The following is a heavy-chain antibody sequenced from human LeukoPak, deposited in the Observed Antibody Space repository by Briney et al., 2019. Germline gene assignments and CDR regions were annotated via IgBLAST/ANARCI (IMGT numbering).Heavy chain of an antibody. CDR3: ARGGSGTPFDP. V-gene: IGHV3-66*02. CDR2: IYSGGST. J-gene: IGHJ5*02. D-gene: IGHD6-19*01. CDR1: GFTVSSNY. Sequence: GGSLRLSCAASGFTVSSNYMSWVRPAPGKGLEWVSVIYSGGSTYYADSVKGRFTISRDNSKNTLYLQMNSLRAEDTAVYYCARGGSGTPFDPWGQGTLVTVSS.